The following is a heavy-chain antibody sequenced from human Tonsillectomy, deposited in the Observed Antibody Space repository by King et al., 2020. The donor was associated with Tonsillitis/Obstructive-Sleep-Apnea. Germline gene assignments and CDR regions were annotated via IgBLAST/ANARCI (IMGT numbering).Heavy chain of an antibody. Sequence: QLQESGPGLVKPSETLSLTCTVSGGSISSYYCNWIRQPPGKGLDWIGYIYYSESTNYNPSLKSRVTISVDTSKNQFSLRLSSVTAADTAVYYCARDPPPSIAAAGTDYYYGMDVWGQGTTVTVSS. D-gene: IGHD6-13*01. CDR1: GGSISSYY. CDR3: ARDPPPSIAAAGTDYYYGMDV. V-gene: IGHV4-59*01. CDR2: IYYSEST. J-gene: IGHJ6*02.